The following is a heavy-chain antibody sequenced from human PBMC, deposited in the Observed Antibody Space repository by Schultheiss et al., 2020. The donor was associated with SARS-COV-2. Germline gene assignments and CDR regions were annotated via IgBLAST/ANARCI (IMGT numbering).Heavy chain of an antibody. V-gene: IGHV3-23*01. CDR1: GFTFSSYA. J-gene: IGHJ6*02. CDR2: ISGGGGTT. D-gene: IGHD5-18*01. CDR3: ALHSGGYTYGLSAMDV. Sequence: GESLKISCGASGFTFSSYAMSWVRQAPGKGLEWVSAISGGGGTTDYADSVKGRITISRDNSKSTLYLQMNSLRAEDTAVYFCALHSGGYTYGLSAMDVWGQGTTVTVSS.